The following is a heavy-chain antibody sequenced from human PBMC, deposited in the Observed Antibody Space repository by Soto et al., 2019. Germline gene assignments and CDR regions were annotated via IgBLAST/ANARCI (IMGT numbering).Heavy chain of an antibody. CDR1: GFTFSSYG. D-gene: IGHD3-22*01. CDR2: ISYDGSNK. V-gene: IGHV3-30*18. CDR3: AKEPTTYYYDSSGYFDY. J-gene: IGHJ4*02. Sequence: PVGSLRLSCAASGFTFSSYGMHWVRQAPGKGLEWVAVISYDGSNKYYADSVKGRFTISRDNSKNTLYLQMNSLRAEDTAVYYCAKEPTTYYYDSSGYFDYWGQGTLVTVSS.